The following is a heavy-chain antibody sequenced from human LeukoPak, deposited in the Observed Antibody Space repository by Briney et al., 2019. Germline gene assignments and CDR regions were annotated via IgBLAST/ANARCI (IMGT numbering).Heavy chain of an antibody. Sequence: SVKVSCQPSGGSLHRYAIRWGLEAPGPRLESVVRSNPIFSTAHYAQQSQGRVTITTHEPPSPAYMELSGLRSEDTAVYYCARDPNSGSYYFDYWGQGTLVTVSS. V-gene: IGHV1-69*05. D-gene: IGHD1-26*01. CDR3: ARDPNSGSYYFDY. J-gene: IGHJ4*02. CDR2: SNPIFSTA. CDR1: GGSLHRYA.